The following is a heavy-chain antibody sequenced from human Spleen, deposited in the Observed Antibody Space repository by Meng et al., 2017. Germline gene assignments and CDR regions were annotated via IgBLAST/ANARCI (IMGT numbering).Heavy chain of an antibody. CDR2: INSDGSST. CDR1: GFTFSSYW. J-gene: IGHJ4*02. V-gene: IGHV3-74*01. D-gene: IGHD3-22*01. CDR3: ERVLGNYYDSSGLGDY. Sequence: GESLKISCAASGFTFSSYWMDWVRQAPGKGLVWVSRINSDGSSTSYADSVKGRFTISRDNAKNTLYLQMNSLRAEDTAVYYCERVLGNYYDSSGLGDYWGQGTLVTVS.